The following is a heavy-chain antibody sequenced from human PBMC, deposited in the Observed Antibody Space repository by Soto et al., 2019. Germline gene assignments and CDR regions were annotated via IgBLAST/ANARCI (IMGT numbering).Heavy chain of an antibody. V-gene: IGHV5-51*01. CDR3: ARLSTYSIGWYQEYYGMDV. CDR2: IYPGDSDT. J-gene: IGHJ6*02. D-gene: IGHD6-19*01. CDR1: GYSFTSYW. Sequence: PGETLKISCKGSGYSFTSYWIGWVRQMPGKGLEWMGIIYPGDSDTRYSPSFQGQVTISADKSISTAYLQWSSLKASDTAMYYCARLSTYSIGWYQEYYGMDVWGQGTTVTVSS.